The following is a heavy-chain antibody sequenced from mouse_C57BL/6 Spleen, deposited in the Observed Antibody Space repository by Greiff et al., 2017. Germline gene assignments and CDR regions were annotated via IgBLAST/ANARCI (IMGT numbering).Heavy chain of an antibody. V-gene: IGHV3-6*01. Sequence: DVQLVESGPGLVKPSQSLSLTCSVTGYSITSGYYWNWIRQFPGNKLEWMGYISYDGSNNYNPSLKNRISITRDTSKNQFFLKLNSVTTEDTATYYCARVGLFTTDWYFDVWGTGTTVTVSS. D-gene: IGHD1-1*01. CDR2: ISYDGSN. CDR3: ARVGLFTTDWYFDV. CDR1: GYSITSGYY. J-gene: IGHJ1*03.